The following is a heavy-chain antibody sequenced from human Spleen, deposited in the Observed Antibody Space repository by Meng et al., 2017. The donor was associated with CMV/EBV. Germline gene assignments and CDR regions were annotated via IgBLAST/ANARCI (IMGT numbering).Heavy chain of an antibody. Sequence: QGQPTEPGPGLVKPSQTLSLNCTVVGGSISSSNYYWSWIRQPPGKGLEWSGHIYNSGSTYYNPSPKSRITISVDTSKNQFSLKLSSVTAADTAVYYCARGQKGYFDLWGRGALVTVSS. J-gene: IGHJ2*01. V-gene: IGHV4-30-4*01. CDR2: IYNSGST. CDR1: GGSISSSNYY. CDR3: ARGQKGYFDL.